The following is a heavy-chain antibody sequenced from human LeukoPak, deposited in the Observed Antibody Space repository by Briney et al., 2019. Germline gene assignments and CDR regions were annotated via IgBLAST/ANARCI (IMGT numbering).Heavy chain of an antibody. V-gene: IGHV3-21*04. Sequence: GGSLRLSCAASGFTFSSYSMNWVRQAPGKGLEWVSSISSSSSYIYYADSVKGRFTISRDNAKNSLYLQMNSLRAEDTAIYYCARDNSVGDNAWWFDPWGQGTLVTVSS. D-gene: IGHD1-26*01. CDR3: ARDNSVGDNAWWFDP. CDR1: GFTFSSYS. J-gene: IGHJ5*02. CDR2: ISSSSSYI.